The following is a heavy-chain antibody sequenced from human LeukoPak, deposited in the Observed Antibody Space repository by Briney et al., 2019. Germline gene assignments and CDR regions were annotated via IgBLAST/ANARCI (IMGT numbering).Heavy chain of an antibody. J-gene: IGHJ4*02. CDR1: GGSISSGDYY. CDR2: IYYSGST. Sequence: SDTLSLTCTVSGGSISSGDYYWSWIRQPPGKGREWIGYIYYSGSTYYNPSLKSRVTISVDTSKNQFSLKLSSVTAADTAVYYCARTRGYGAYCGGDCYPLDYWGQGTLVTVSS. CDR3: ARTRGYGAYCGGDCYPLDY. V-gene: IGHV4-30-4*02. D-gene: IGHD2-21*02.